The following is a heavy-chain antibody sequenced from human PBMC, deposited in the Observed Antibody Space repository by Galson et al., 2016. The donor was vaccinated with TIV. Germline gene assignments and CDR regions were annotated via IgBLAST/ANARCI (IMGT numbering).Heavy chain of an antibody. CDR2: IIPILGTT. D-gene: IGHD2-15*01. CDR3: ARGWRGIYCSGGRCYLDAGMDV. J-gene: IGHJ6*02. CDR1: GGTFSSYP. Sequence: SVKVSCKVSGGTFSSYPFSWVRQAPGQGLERMGGIIPILGTTNYPQNFQGRVTITADESTTTVHIELSSLRSEDTAVYYCARGWRGIYCSGGRCYLDAGMDVWGQGTTVTV. V-gene: IGHV1-69*13.